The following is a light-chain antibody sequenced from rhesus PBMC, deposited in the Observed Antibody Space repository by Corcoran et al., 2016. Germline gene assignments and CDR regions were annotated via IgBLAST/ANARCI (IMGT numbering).Light chain of an antibody. J-gene: IGLJ6*01. CDR1: AGTVTSGHS. V-gene: IGLV7-71*01. CDR3: LLNSGSQLV. Sequence: QAVVTQEPSLTVSPGGTVTLTCDSSAGTVTSGHSPHWCQQKPGQAPRGLIYNTNIKHSWTPARFSGSLAGGKAALTLSGAQPEDEAEYYCLLNSGSQLVFGSGTKLTVL. CDR2: NTN.